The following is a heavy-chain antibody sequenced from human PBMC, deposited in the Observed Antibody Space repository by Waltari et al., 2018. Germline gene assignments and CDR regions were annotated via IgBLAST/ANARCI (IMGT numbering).Heavy chain of an antibody. Sequence: QVQLVESGGGLVKPGGSLRLSCAASGFTFSDYYMSWIRQAPGKGLEWVSYISSSSSYTNYADSVKGRFTISRDNAKNSLYLQMNSLRAEDTAVYYCARDGDYGDYSGGTHDYWGQGTLVTVSS. CDR2: ISSSSSYT. D-gene: IGHD4-17*01. V-gene: IGHV3-11*06. CDR1: GFTFSDYY. J-gene: IGHJ4*02. CDR3: ARDGDYGDYSGGTHDY.